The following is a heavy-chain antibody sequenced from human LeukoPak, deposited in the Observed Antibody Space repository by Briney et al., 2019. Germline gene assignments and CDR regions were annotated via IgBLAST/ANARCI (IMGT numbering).Heavy chain of an antibody. J-gene: IGHJ4*02. CDR3: AKDLGYQLLFCHFDY. D-gene: IGHD2-2*01. V-gene: IGHV3-23*01. CDR1: GFTFSSYA. Sequence: GGSLRLSCAASGFTFSSYAMSWVRQAPGKGLEWVSAISGSGGSTYYADSVKGRFTISRDNSKNTLYLQMNSLRAEDTAVYYCAKDLGYQLLFCHFDYWGQGTLVTVSS. CDR2: ISGSGGST.